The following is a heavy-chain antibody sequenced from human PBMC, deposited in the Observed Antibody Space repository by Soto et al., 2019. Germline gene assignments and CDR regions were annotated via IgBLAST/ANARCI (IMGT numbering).Heavy chain of an antibody. V-gene: IGHV3-23*01. Sequence: LRLSCAASGFTFSSYAMSWVRQAPGKGLEWVSAISGSGGSTYYADSVKGRFTISRDNSKNTLYLQMNSLRAEDTAVYYCAKDRFGSPAAPDYWGQGALVTVSS. CDR1: GFTFSSYA. CDR2: ISGSGGST. J-gene: IGHJ4*02. D-gene: IGHD3-3*01. CDR3: AKDRFGSPAAPDY.